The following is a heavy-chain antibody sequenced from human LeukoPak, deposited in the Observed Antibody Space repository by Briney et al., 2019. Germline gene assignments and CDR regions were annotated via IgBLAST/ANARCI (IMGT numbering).Heavy chain of an antibody. V-gene: IGHV4-34*01. CDR1: GGSFSGYY. CDR2: INNSGST. Sequence: PSETLSLTCAVYGGSFSGYYWSWIRQPPGKGLEWIGEINNSGSTNYNPSLKSRVTISVDTSKNQSSLKLSSVAAADTAVYYCARVRLGVAIFGVATYYYGMDVWGQGTTVTVSS. J-gene: IGHJ6*02. CDR3: ARVRLGVAIFGVATYYYGMDV. D-gene: IGHD3-3*01.